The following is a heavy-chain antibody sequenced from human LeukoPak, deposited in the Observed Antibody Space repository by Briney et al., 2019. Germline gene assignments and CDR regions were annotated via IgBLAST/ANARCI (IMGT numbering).Heavy chain of an antibody. CDR1: GFSIRSEYY. D-gene: IGHD3-16*01. Sequence: PSETLSLTCSVSGFSIRSEYYWGWIRQSPGKGLEWIGAIYHSGSTYFTPSLKSRVTISVDTSKNQFSLKLTSVTAADTAIYYRARDLWGPPPDYWGQGISVTVSS. V-gene: IGHV4-38-2*02. J-gene: IGHJ4*02. CDR2: IYHSGST. CDR3: ARDLWGPPPDY.